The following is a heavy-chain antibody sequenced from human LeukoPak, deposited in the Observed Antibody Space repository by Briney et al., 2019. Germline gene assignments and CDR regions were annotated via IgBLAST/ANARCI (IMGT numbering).Heavy chain of an antibody. Sequence: GGSLRLSCAASGFTFTRHWMGWVRQAPGKGLEWVASVKKDGNQYSEDSVKGGFIISRDKSRNSLSLQMNSLRVEATAIYFCARGPDYGDRLDYFDYWGQGTLVTVSS. V-gene: IGHV3-7*01. D-gene: IGHD4-17*01. CDR3: ARGPDYGDRLDYFDY. CDR1: GFTFTRHW. J-gene: IGHJ4*02. CDR2: VKKDGNQ.